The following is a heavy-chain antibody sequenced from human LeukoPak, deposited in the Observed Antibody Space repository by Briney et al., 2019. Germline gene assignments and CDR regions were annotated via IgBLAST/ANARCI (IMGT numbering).Heavy chain of an antibody. D-gene: IGHD3-16*01. CDR2: IYWDNNK. J-gene: IGHJ1*01. CDR3: AHRFGGTPNFHH. CDR1: GFSLSTSAVG. Sequence: SGPTLVKPTQTLTLTCTFSGFSLSTSAVGVGWIRQPPGNALEGLALIYWDNNKDYSPSLKSRLTITKDTSKNQVVLKMTSMHPVDTATYFCAHRFGGTPNFHHWGQGTLVTVSS. V-gene: IGHV2-5*02.